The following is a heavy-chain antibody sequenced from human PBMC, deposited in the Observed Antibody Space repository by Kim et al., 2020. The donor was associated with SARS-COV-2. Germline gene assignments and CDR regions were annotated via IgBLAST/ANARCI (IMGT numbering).Heavy chain of an antibody. Sequence: SETLSLTCAVSGGSMSTYYWSWIRQTPGKGLEWIGNVYYTGDTNYNPCLKSRVSISADPSKNQFYLKLSSVTPADTAFYFCARTRPPYYFAYWGPGTLVT. J-gene: IGHJ4*02. CDR1: GGSMSTYY. CDR3: ARTRPPYYFAY. CDR2: VYYTGDT. D-gene: IGHD6-25*01. V-gene: IGHV4-59*01.